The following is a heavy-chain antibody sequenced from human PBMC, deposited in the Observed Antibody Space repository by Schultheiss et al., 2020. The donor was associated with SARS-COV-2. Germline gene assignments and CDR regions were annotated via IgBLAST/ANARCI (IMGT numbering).Heavy chain of an antibody. D-gene: IGHD6-6*01. J-gene: IGHJ4*02. CDR1: GGSISSSSYY. V-gene: IGHV4-39*01. Sequence: GSLRLSCTVSGGSISSSSYYWGWIRQPPGKGLEWIGSIYYSGSTYYNPSLKSRVTISVDTSKNQFSLKLSSVTAADTAVYYCARQISSSSPRVDYWGQGTLVTVSS. CDR2: IYYSGST. CDR3: ARQISSSSPRVDY.